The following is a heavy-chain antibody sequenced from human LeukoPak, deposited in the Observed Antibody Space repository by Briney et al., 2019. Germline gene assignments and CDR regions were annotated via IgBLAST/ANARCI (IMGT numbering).Heavy chain of an antibody. V-gene: IGHV4-61*02. CDR3: ARGNYYDSTTYYRAFDI. D-gene: IGHD3-22*01. CDR2: IYTSGST. Sequence: SETLSLTCTVSGGSISSGSYYWSWIRQPAGEGLEWIGRIYTSGSTNYNPSLKSRVTISVGTSKNQFSLKLSSVTAADTAVYYCARGNYYDSTTYYRAFDIWGQGTMVTVSS. J-gene: IGHJ3*02. CDR1: GGSISSGSYY.